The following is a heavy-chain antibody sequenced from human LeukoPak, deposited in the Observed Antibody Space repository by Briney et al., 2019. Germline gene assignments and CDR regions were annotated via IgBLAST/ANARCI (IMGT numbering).Heavy chain of an antibody. J-gene: IGHJ3*02. CDR1: GGSISSGGYY. CDR3: AGGYCSGGSCYSGKSRGAFDI. V-gene: IGHV4-31*03. CDR2: IYYSGST. Sequence: SQTLSLTCTASGGSISSGGYYWSWIRQHPGKGLGWIGYIYYSGSTYYNPSLKSRVTISVDTSKNQFSLKLSSVTAADTAVYYCAGGYCSGGSCYSGKSRGAFDIWGQGTMVTVSS. D-gene: IGHD2-15*01.